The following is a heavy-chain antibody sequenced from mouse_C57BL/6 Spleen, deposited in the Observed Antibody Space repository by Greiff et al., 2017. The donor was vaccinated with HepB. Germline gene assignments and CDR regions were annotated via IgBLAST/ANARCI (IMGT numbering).Heavy chain of an antibody. CDR1: GYAFSSSW. Sequence: QVQLQQSGPELVKPGASVKISCKASGYAFSSSWMNWVKQRPGKGLEWIGRIYPGDGDTNYNGKFKGKATLTADKSSSTAYMQLSSLTSEDSAVYFCARNSGSSYGFDYWGQGTTLTVSS. CDR2: IYPGDGDT. CDR3: ARNSGSSYGFDY. J-gene: IGHJ2*01. D-gene: IGHD1-1*01. V-gene: IGHV1-82*01.